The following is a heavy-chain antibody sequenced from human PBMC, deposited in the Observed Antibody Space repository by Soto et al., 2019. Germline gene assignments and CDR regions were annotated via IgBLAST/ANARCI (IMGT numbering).Heavy chain of an antibody. CDR2: IIPIFGTA. CDR3: ARDRDGGFLNDPTPLYYYGMDV. CDR1: GGTFSSYA. D-gene: IGHD1-1*01. V-gene: IGHV1-69*01. Sequence: QVQLVQSGAEVKKPGSSVKVSCKASGGTFSSYAISWVRQAPGQGLEWMGGIIPIFGTANYAQKFQGRVTITADESTSTAYMELSSLRTEDTAVYYCARDRDGGFLNDPTPLYYYGMDVWGQGTTVTVS. J-gene: IGHJ6*02.